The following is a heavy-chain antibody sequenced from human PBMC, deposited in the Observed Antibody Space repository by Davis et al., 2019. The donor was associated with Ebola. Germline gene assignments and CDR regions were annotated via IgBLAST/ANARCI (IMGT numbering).Heavy chain of an antibody. V-gene: IGHV3-7*03. J-gene: IGHJ3*02. Sequence: GGSLRLSCVASGFTFRNYWMTWVRQASGKGLECLAFLNPEGIETYSVDSVKGRFTISRDNAKNSLYLQMNSLRVEDTATYYCARDPLAGAFDIWGQGTMVTVSS. CDR3: ARDPLAGAFDI. CDR1: GFTFRNYW. CDR2: LNPEGIET.